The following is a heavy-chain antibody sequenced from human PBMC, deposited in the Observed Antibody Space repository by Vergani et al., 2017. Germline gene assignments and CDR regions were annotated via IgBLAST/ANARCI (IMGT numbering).Heavy chain of an antibody. D-gene: IGHD3-22*01. CDR1: GYSFTNYW. Sequence: EVQLVQSGAEVKKPGESLKISCQISGYSFTNYWIGWVRQMPGKGLEWMGIIHPADSATRYSPSFQGQVTISVDKSNSTAYLQRSSLRAADSAMYYCARLYGGDSSGSKYFDYWGQGTLVTVSS. J-gene: IGHJ4*02. CDR2: IHPADSAT. CDR3: ARLYGGDSSGSKYFDY. V-gene: IGHV5-51*01.